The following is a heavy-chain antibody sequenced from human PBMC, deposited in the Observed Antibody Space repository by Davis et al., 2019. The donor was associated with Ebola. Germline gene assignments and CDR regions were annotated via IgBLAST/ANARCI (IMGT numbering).Heavy chain of an antibody. J-gene: IGHJ3*01. V-gene: IGHV6-1*01. CDR3: ARDPPGDQSYDV. CDR2: TSYRSQWYF. CDR1: GDSVSRYGTA. Sequence: LRLSCAISGDSVSRYGTAWNWIRQSPSRGLEWLGRTSYRSQWYFNYAVSMDGRITVIPDTSKNHFSLLLTSVTPDDTALYFCARDPPGDQSYDVWGQGTMVTVSS. D-gene: IGHD2-21*01.